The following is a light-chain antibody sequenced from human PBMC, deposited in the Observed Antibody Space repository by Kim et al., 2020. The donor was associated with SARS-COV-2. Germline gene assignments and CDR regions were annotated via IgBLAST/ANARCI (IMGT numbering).Light chain of an antibody. Sequence: AWGPTVRITCQGDSLRSYYASWYQQKPGQAPVLVIYGKNNRPSGIPDRFSGSSSGNTASLTITGAQAEDEADYYCNSRDSSGNHVVFGGGTQLTVL. V-gene: IGLV3-19*01. CDR1: SLRSYY. CDR2: GKN. J-gene: IGLJ2*01. CDR3: NSRDSSGNHVV.